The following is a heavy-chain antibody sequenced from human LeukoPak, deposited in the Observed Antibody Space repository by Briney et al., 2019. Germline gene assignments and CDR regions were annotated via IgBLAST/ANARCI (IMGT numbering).Heavy chain of an antibody. CDR2: INANGGRK. V-gene: IGHV3-23*01. D-gene: IGHD3-10*01. CDR3: AKDYGSGDSSPYPFDN. J-gene: IGHJ4*02. Sequence: SGESLRLSCGASGFIFGNYAMSWVRQAPGKGLEWVTGINANGGRKYYADSVKGRFTISRDNSKNTLFVQMDSLRAEDTAVYYCAKDYGSGDSSPYPFDNWGQGTLVTVSS. CDR1: GFIFGNYA.